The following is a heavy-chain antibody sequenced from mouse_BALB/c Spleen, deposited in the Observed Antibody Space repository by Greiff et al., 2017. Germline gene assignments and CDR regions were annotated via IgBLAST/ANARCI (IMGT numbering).Heavy chain of an antibody. Sequence: DVKLVESGGGLVQPGGSLRLSCATSGFTFTDYYMSWVRQPPGKALEWLGFIRNKANGYTTEYSASVKGRFTISRDNSQSILYLQMNTLRAEDSATYYCAREGYGNYGGAMDYWGQGTSVTVSS. J-gene: IGHJ4*01. CDR1: GFTFTDYY. V-gene: IGHV7-3*02. D-gene: IGHD2-10*02. CDR2: IRNKANGYTT. CDR3: AREGYGNYGGAMDY.